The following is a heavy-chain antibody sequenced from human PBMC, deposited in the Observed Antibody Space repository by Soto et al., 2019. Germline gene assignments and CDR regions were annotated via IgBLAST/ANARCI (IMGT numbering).Heavy chain of an antibody. CDR1: GFTVSNNY. CDR3: ARGYSYTQPVFDY. J-gene: IGHJ4*02. CDR2: IYSSGST. V-gene: IGHV3-53*01. Sequence: EVQLVEPGGGLIQPGGSLRLSCAASGFTVSNNYMTWVRQAPGKGLEWVSFIYSSGSTYYADSVKGRFTISRDNFKNTLYLQMNSLRAEDTAVYYCARGYSYTQPVFDYWGLGTLVTVSS. D-gene: IGHD5-18*01.